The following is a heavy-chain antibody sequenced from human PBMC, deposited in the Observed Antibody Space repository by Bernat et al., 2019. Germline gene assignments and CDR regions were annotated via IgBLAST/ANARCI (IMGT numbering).Heavy chain of an antibody. CDR2: ISSSGSTI. D-gene: IGHD1-1*01. Sequence: EVQLVESGGGLVQPGGSLRLSCAASGFTFSSYEMNWVRQAPGKGLEWVSYISSSGSTIYYADSVKGRFTISRDNAKNSLYLQMNSLRAEDTAVYYCARAPLGYDWNGYYYYYYYMDVWGKGTTVTVSS. V-gene: IGHV3-48*03. CDR1: GFTFSSYE. J-gene: IGHJ6*03. CDR3: ARAPLGYDWNGYYYYYYYMDV.